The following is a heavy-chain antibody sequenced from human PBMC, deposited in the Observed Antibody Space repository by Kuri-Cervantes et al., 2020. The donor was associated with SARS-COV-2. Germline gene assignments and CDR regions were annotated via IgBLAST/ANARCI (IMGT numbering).Heavy chain of an antibody. CDR1: GGAFRTYG. D-gene: IGHD1-26*01. J-gene: IGHJ3*02. V-gene: IGHV1-46*03. Sequence: ASVKVSCKASGGAFRTYGVIWVRQAPGQGLEWMGIINPSGGSTTYAQKFQGRVTMTRDTSTSTVYMELSSLRSEDTAVYYCARASVGATNRFAFDIWGQGTMVTVSS. CDR3: ARASVGATNRFAFDI. CDR2: INPSGGST.